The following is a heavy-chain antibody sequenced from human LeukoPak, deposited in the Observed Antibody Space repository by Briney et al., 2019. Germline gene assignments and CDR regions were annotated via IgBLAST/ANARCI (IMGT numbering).Heavy chain of an antibody. CDR3: ARDLWLRDYYYGMDV. CDR2: IIPIFGTA. J-gene: IGHJ6*02. V-gene: IGHV1-69*01. CDR1: GGTFSSYA. D-gene: IGHD5-12*01. Sequence: SVKVSCKASGGTFSSYAISWVRQAPGQGLEWMGGIIPIFGTANYAQKFQGRVTITADESASTAYMELSSLRSEDTAVYYCARDLWLRDYYYGMDVWSQGTTVTVSS.